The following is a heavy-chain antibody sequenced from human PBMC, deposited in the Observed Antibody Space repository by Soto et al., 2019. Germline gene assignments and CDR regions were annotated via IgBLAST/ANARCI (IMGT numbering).Heavy chain of an antibody. D-gene: IGHD1-1*01. Sequence: VASVKVSCKXSGYTFTSYAMHWVRQAPGQRLEWMGWINAGNGNTKYSQKFQGRVTITRDTSASTAYMELSSLRSEDTAVYYCARGKGYNPRPGDYWGQGTLVTVSS. V-gene: IGHV1-3*01. CDR1: GYTFTSYA. CDR2: INAGNGNT. CDR3: ARGKGYNPRPGDY. J-gene: IGHJ4*02.